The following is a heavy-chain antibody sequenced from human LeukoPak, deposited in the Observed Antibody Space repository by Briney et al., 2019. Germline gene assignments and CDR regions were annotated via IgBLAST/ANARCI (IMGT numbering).Heavy chain of an antibody. J-gene: IGHJ4*02. CDR2: IYPGVSDT. Sequence: GESLQISCMCSGSSFTSYCIGWVRPMTGQGLAWMGIIYPGVSDTRYSPSFQAQVTISADKSISTAYLQWSSLKASDTAMYYCARLEDDYGDHQVNYWGQGTLVTVSS. V-gene: IGHV5-51*01. D-gene: IGHD4-17*01. CDR1: GSSFTSYC. CDR3: ARLEDDYGDHQVNY.